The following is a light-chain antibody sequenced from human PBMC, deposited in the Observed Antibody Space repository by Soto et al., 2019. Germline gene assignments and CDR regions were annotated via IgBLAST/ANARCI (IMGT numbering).Light chain of an antibody. Sequence: DIQMTQSPSSLSASVGDRVTITCRASQGIGNDLGWYQQKPGKAPKRLIYAASSLQSGVPSRFXXXXXXXXXXXXXXSLQPEDFATYYCLQHNSYPRTFGQGTKLEIK. CDR3: LQHNSYPRT. CDR1: QGIGND. J-gene: IGKJ2*01. CDR2: AAS. V-gene: IGKV1-17*01.